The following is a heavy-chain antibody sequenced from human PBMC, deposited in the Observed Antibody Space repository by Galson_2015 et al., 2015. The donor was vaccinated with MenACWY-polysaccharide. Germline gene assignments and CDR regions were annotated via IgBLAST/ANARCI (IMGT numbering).Heavy chain of an antibody. CDR2: INPNGGGT. Sequence: QSGAEVKKPGESLKISCKASGYTFSDCYIHWVRQAPGQGLEWMGWINPNGGGTNYEQKYQARVTMTRDTSINTAYMELGRLSSDDTAVYYCTRGGGRYYVDYWGQGTLVTVSS. J-gene: IGHJ4*02. CDR1: GYTFSDCY. V-gene: IGHV1-2*02. D-gene: IGHD6-19*01. CDR3: TRGGGRYYVDY.